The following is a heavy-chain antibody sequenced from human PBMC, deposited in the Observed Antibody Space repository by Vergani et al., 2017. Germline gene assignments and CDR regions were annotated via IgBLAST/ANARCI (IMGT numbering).Heavy chain of an antibody. CDR3: ADLYGDDGFSPF. V-gene: IGHV3-23*04. CDR2: ISGQNFRT. J-gene: IGHJ4*02. Sequence: VQLVESGGGVVQPGGSLRLSCVASGFTLSSYTMNWVRQAPGKGLEWVSGISGQNFRTHYADSVKGRFTISRDDSKNTVYLQINSLRAEDTAFYYCADLYGDDGFSPFWGQGTLVTVSS. D-gene: IGHD2-21*01. CDR1: GFTLSSYT.